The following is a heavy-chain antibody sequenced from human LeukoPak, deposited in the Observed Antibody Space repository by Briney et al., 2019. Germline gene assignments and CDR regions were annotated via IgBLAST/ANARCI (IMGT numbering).Heavy chain of an antibody. CDR1: GFTFSAYA. CDR3: ARGGSYLSAFDI. Sequence: GGSLRLSCGASGFTFSAYAMHWVRQAPGKGLEWVAVISYDGSKTYYADSLKGRFTISRDDSKNTLYLQMNSLRAEDTAVYYCARGGSYLSAFDIWGQGTMVTVSS. CDR2: ISYDGSKT. V-gene: IGHV3-30*03. J-gene: IGHJ3*02. D-gene: IGHD1-26*01.